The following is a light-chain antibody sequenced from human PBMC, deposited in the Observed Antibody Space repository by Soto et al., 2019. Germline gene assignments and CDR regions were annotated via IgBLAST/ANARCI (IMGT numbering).Light chain of an antibody. V-gene: IGKV1-5*03. CDR1: QSISSW. J-gene: IGKJ4*01. CDR3: QQYNSYSLT. Sequence: DIQMTQSPSTMSASVGDRVTITCRASQSISSWLAWYQQKPGKAPKLLIYKASSLESGVPSRFSGSGSGTEFTLTISSLQPDDFATYYCQQYNSYSLTFGGGTKVEIK. CDR2: KAS.